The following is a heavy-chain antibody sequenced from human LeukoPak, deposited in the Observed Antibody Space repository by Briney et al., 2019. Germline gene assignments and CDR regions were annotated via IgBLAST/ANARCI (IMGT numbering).Heavy chain of an antibody. CDR2: IDWDDDK. Sequence: SGPPLVHPTQTLTLTFTFSGFSLSTSGMCVSWIRQPPGKALEWLARIDWDDDKYYSTSLKTRLTISKDTSKNQVVLTMTNMDPVDTATYYCARTLLVMTTCYGMDVWGQGTTVTVSS. CDR3: ARTLLVMTTCYGMDV. D-gene: IGHD4-11*01. V-gene: IGHV2-70*11. J-gene: IGHJ6*02. CDR1: GFSLSTSGMC.